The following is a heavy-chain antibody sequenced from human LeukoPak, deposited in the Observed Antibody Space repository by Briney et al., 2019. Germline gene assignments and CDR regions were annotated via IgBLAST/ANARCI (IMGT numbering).Heavy chain of an antibody. V-gene: IGHV1-18*01. CDR1: GYTFTSCG. Sequence: ASVKVSCKASGYTFTSCGVNWVRQAPGQGLEWIGWISTYTGDTNYPQNFQGRVTMTTDTSTSTAYMELRSLRSDDTAVYYCARDRGYCTSTNCPVDFWGQGTLVTVSS. CDR2: ISTYTGDT. D-gene: IGHD2-2*01. CDR3: ARDRGYCTSTNCPVDF. J-gene: IGHJ4*01.